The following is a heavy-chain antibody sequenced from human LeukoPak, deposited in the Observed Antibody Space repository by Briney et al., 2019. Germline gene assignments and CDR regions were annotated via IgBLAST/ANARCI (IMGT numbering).Heavy chain of an antibody. Sequence: PSGTLSLTCTVSGGSFSSGSYYWRWIRQPPGKGLEWIGYIYYSGSTNYNPSLKSRVTISVDTSKNQFSPKLSSVTAADTAVYYCARAGRAAADNWFDPWGQGTLVTVSS. CDR3: ARAGRAAADNWFDP. CDR2: IYYSGST. D-gene: IGHD6-13*01. CDR1: GGSFSSGSYY. V-gene: IGHV4-61*01. J-gene: IGHJ5*02.